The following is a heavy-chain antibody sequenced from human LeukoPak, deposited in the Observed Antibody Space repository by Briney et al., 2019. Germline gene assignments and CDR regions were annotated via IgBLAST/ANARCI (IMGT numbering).Heavy chain of an antibody. CDR2: IYYDGSNQ. Sequence: PGGSLRLSCATSGFTFRNYGMHWVRQAPGKGLEWVAIIYYDGSNQYYADSVKGRFTISRDNSKNTLYLQLNSLRAEDTAMYYCARDRGQSYFDYWGQGILVTVSS. CDR3: ARDRGQSYFDY. V-gene: IGHV3-33*01. CDR1: GFTFRNYG. J-gene: IGHJ4*02. D-gene: IGHD3-10*01.